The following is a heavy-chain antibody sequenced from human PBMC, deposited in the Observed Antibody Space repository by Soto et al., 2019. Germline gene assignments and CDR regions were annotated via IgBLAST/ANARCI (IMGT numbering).Heavy chain of an antibody. D-gene: IGHD2-8*02. CDR2: NRNKANSYTT. J-gene: IGHJ3*02. Sequence: EVQLVESGGGLVQPGGSLRLSCAASGFTFSDHFMDWVRQAPGKGLEWVGRNRNKANSYTTEYAASVKGRFTISRDDSKNSLYLQMNSLKTEDTAVYYCARPYCYAFDIWGQGTMVTVSS. V-gene: IGHV3-72*01. CDR3: ARPYCYAFDI. CDR1: GFTFSDHF.